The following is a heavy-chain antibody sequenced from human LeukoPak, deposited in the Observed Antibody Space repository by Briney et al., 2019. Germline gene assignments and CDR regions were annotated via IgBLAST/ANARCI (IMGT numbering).Heavy chain of an antibody. CDR3: ARDRAGSWFDP. J-gene: IGHJ5*02. CDR1: GYTFTGYF. CDR2: INPTTSGT. Sequence: VASVKVSCKASGYTFTGYFMHWVRQAPGQGLEWMGWINPTTSGTNYAQKFQGRVTMTRDTSISTGYMELSSLKSDDTAVYYCARDRAGSWFDPWGQGTLVTVSS. V-gene: IGHV1-2*02.